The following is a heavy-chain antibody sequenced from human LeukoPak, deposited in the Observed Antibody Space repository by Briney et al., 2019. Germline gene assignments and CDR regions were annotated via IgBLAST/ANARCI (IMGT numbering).Heavy chain of an antibody. CDR3: ARDGYCSGGDCSNTPGVFDY. Sequence: PGGSLRLSCAASGFTFSSYEMNWVRQAPGKGLEWVSYISSSGSTIYYADSVQGRFTISRDNAKNSLYLQMNSLRDEDTAVYYCARDGYCSGGDCSNTPGVFDYWGQGTLATVSS. J-gene: IGHJ4*02. CDR1: GFTFSSYE. D-gene: IGHD2-15*01. CDR2: ISSSGSTI. V-gene: IGHV3-48*03.